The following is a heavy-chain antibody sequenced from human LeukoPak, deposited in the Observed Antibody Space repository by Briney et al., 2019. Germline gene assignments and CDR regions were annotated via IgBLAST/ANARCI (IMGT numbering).Heavy chain of an antibody. D-gene: IGHD1-1*01. CDR3: AKDVIWNDDPTTFDY. V-gene: IGHV3-23*01. J-gene: IGHJ4*02. Sequence: ETLSLTCAVSGGSISSSNWWSWVRQPPGKGLEWVSAISGSGGSTYYADSVKGRFTISRDNSKNTLHLQMNSLRAEDTAVYYCAKDVIWNDDPTTFDYWGQGTLVTVSS. CDR2: ISGSGGST. CDR1: GGSISSSN.